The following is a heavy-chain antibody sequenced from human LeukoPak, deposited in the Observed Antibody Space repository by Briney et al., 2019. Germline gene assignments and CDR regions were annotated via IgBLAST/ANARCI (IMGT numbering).Heavy chain of an antibody. V-gene: IGHV2-70*11. D-gene: IGHD1-26*01. J-gene: IGHJ3*01. Sequence: SGPPLVKPTQTLTLNCYFSGLSLTTTGMCVSWIRQPPGKALESHARIEWEGDKYSSKSLRTRVSISRDTYRNQVVLILTEAEPGDTGTYFCARSKVSIVGNAGTDCFDVWGPGTTVAVS. CDR1: GLSLTTTGMC. CDR3: ARSKVSIVGNAGTDCFDV. CDR2: IEWEGDK.